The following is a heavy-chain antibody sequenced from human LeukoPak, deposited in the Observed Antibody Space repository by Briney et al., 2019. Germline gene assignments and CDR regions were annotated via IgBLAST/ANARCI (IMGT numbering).Heavy chain of an antibody. CDR1: GFTVSSNY. Sequence: GGSLRLSCAASGFTVSSNYMSWVRQAPGKGLEWVSVIYSGGSTYYADSVKGRFTISRDNSKNSLYLQMNSLRAEDTAVYYYARDLMGCSSTSCYEQFDYWGQGTLVTVSS. V-gene: IGHV3-66*02. CDR2: IYSGGST. J-gene: IGHJ4*02. D-gene: IGHD2-2*01. CDR3: ARDLMGCSSTSCYEQFDY.